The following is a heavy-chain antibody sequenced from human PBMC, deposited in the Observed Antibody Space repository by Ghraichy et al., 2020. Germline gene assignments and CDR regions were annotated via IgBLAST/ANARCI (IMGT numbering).Heavy chain of an antibody. CDR2: IYYSGST. D-gene: IGHD5-18*01. Sequence: SETLSLTCTVSGGSISSYYWSWIRQPPGKGLEWIGYIYYSGSTNYNPSLKSRVTISVDTSKNQFSLKLSSVTAADTAVYYCSREAQDTGYFDYWGQGTLVTVSS. J-gene: IGHJ4*02. CDR1: GGSISSYY. V-gene: IGHV4-59*01. CDR3: SREAQDTGYFDY.